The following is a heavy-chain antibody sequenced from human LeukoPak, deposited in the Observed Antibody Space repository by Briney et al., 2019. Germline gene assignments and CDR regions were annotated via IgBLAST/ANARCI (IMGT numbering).Heavy chain of an antibody. J-gene: IGHJ6*02. CDR3: AREIGTYHYDSGSPYYGMDV. CDR2: ISTYNGNT. D-gene: IGHD3-10*01. CDR1: GYTFTSYG. Sequence: ASVKVSCKASGYTFTSYGISWVRQAPGQGLEWMGWISTYNGNTNYAQKLQGRVTMTTDTSTNTAYMELRSLRSDDTAVYYCAREIGTYHYDSGSPYYGMDVWGQGTTVTVSS. V-gene: IGHV1-18*01.